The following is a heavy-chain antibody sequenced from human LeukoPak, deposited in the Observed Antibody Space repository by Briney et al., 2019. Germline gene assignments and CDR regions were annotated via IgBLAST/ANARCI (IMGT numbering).Heavy chain of an antibody. Sequence: PGGSLRLSCAASGFTFSSYAMHWVRQAPGKGLEWVAVISYDGSNKYYADSVKGRFTISRDNSKNTLYLQMNSLRAEDTAVYYCAREGDGYIFDYWGQGTLVTVSS. CDR1: GFTFSSYA. CDR3: AREGDGYIFDY. D-gene: IGHD5-24*01. CDR2: ISYDGSNK. V-gene: IGHV3-30-3*01. J-gene: IGHJ4*02.